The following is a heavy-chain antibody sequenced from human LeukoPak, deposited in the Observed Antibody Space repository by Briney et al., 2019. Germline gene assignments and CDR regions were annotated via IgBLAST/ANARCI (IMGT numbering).Heavy chain of an antibody. D-gene: IGHD3-3*01. CDR3: ARDMEWLLYRGPFDY. V-gene: IGHV1-2*02. J-gene: IGHJ4*02. CDR2: INPNSGGT. CDR1: GYTFTGYY. Sequence: ASGKVACKASGYTFTGYYMDWVRQAPGQGLEWMGWINPNSGGTNYAQKFQGRVTMTRDTSISTAYMELSRLRSDDTAVYYCARDMEWLLYRGPFDYWGQGTLVTVSS.